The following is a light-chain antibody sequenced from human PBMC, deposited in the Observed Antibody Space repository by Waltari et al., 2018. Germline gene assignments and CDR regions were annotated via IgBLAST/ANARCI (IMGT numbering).Light chain of an antibody. Sequence: DIQMTQSPSSLSASVGDTVTITCRASQSISSWLDWYQQKPGKVPKLLIYQASSLQSGVPSRFRGSGSGTEFTLTISSLQPEDFAIYYCLQYNSSSYSFGQGTKVEIK. V-gene: IGKV1-5*01. CDR3: LQYNSSSYS. J-gene: IGKJ2*03. CDR1: QSISSW. CDR2: QAS.